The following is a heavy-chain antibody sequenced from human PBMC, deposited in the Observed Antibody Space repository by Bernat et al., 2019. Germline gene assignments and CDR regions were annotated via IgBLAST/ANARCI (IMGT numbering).Heavy chain of an antibody. CDR3: VRHPWSSGSLPYFDY. J-gene: IGHJ4*02. Sequence: EVQLVESGGGLVKPGGSLRLSCAASGFTYSSYSMNWVRQAPGKGLEWVSSISSSSYIYYADSMKGRFTISRDNAKNSLYLHMNSLRAEDTAVYYCVRHPWSSGSLPYFDYWGQGTLVTVSS. CDR1: GFTYSSYS. D-gene: IGHD3-22*01. V-gene: IGHV3-21*01. CDR2: ISSSSYI.